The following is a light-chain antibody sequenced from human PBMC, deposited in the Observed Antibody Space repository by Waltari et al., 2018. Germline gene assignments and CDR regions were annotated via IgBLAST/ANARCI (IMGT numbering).Light chain of an antibody. J-gene: IGKJ2*01. CDR1: QSVSSN. CDR3: QQYNNWPPMYT. CDR2: AAS. V-gene: IGKV3-15*01. Sequence: EIVMTQSPATLSVSPGERVTLSCRASQSVSSNLAWYQQKPGQAPRVLIYAASTRATGIPARFSGSGSETEFTLTISSLQSEDFAVYYCQQYNNWPPMYTVGQGTKLEIK.